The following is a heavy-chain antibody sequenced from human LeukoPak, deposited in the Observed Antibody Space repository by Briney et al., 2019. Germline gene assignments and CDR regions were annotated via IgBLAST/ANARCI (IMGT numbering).Heavy chain of an antibody. V-gene: IGHV4-34*01. Sequence: PSETLSLTCAVYGGSFSDYYWSWIRQPPGKGLEWIGEINHSGSTNYNPSLKSRVTISVDTSKNQFSLKLSSVTAADTAVYYCARGNRYSSGWYVYYYYYGMDVWGQGTTVTVSS. D-gene: IGHD6-19*01. CDR2: INHSGST. CDR3: ARGNRYSSGWYVYYYYYGMDV. J-gene: IGHJ6*02. CDR1: GGSFSDYY.